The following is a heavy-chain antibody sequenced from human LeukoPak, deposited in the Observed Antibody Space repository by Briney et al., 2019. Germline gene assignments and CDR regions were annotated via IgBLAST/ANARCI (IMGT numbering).Heavy chain of an antibody. Sequence: PGGSLRLSCAASGFTFSKYWMNWVRQAPGKGLEWVANINQDGSEKHYVDSVKGRFTISRDNAKNSLYLQMNSLRAEDTAVYYCVRELYYYDSSGYYPDFDYWGQGTLVTVSS. J-gene: IGHJ4*02. CDR3: VRELYYYDSSGYYPDFDY. CDR1: GFTFSKYW. D-gene: IGHD3-22*01. CDR2: INQDGSEK. V-gene: IGHV3-7*01.